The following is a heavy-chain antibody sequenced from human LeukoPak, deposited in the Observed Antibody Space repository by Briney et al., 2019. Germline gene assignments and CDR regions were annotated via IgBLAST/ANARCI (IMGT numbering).Heavy chain of an antibody. CDR3: ASVWRALGYTIDY. D-gene: IGHD5-18*01. CDR1: GITFRNYG. V-gene: IGHV3-33*01. J-gene: IGHJ4*02. Sequence: GRSLRLSCAASGITFRNYGMHWVRQAPGKGLEWVAIIWYDGSNKYYADSVKGRFTISRDNSKNTLYLQMNSLRVEDTAVYCCASVWRALGYTIDYWGQGTQVAVSS. CDR2: IWYDGSNK.